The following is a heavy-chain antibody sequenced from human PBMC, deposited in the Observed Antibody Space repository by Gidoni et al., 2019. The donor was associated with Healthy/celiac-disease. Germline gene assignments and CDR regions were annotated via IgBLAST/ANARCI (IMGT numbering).Heavy chain of an antibody. J-gene: IGHJ6*02. CDR2: IYHSGST. CDR3: ARDGGGNTLGGTRYYYYGMDV. Sequence: QVQLQESGPGLVKPSGTLSLTCAVSGGSISSSNWWSWVRQPPGKGLEWIGEIYHSGSTNYNPSLKSRVTISVDESKNQFSLKLSSVTAADTAVYYCARDGGGNTLGGTRYYYYGMDVWGQGTTVTVSS. D-gene: IGHD1-26*01. V-gene: IGHV4-4*02. CDR1: GGSISSSNW.